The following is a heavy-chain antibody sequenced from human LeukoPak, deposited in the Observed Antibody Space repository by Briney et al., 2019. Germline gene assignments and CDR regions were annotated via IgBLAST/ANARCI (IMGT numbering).Heavy chain of an antibody. V-gene: IGHV4-30-4*01. D-gene: IGHD6-19*01. Sequence: SETLSLTCTVSGGSISSGDYLWSWPRQPPGKGLERIGYIYYSVSTYYNPSLKSRVTISVDTSKNQFSLKLTSVTAADTAVYYCARGYSGCYLSDYWGQGTLVTVSS. CDR3: ARGYSGCYLSDY. CDR2: IYYSVST. J-gene: IGHJ4*02. CDR1: GGSISSGDYL.